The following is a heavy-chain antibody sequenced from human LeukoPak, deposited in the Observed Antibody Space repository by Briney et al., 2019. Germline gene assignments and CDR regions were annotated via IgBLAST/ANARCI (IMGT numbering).Heavy chain of an antibody. J-gene: IGHJ4*02. V-gene: IGHV1-2*02. CDR3: ARLGSSILAGYDY. CDR1: GYTFTCYY. CDR2: INPNSGGT. Sequence: ASVKVSCKASGYTFTCYYMHWVRQAPGQGLEGMGWINPNSGGTNYAQKFQGRVTITRDTSISTAYMELSRLRSDDTAVYYCARLGSSILAGYDYWGQGTLVTVSS. D-gene: IGHD3-9*01.